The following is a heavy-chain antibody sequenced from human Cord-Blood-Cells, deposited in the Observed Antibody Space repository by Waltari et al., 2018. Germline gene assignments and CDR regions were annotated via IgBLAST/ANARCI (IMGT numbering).Heavy chain of an antibody. CDR2: IIPIFGTA. V-gene: IGHV1-69*18. J-gene: IGHJ4*02. CDR1: GGTFSSYA. Sequence: QVQLVQSGAEVKKPGSSVKVSCKASGGTFSSYAISWVRQAPGQGLEWMGRIIPIFGTANYAQKFQGRVTITADESTSTAYMGLSSLRSEDTAVYYCARVKLGMGYFDYWGQGTLVTVSS. D-gene: IGHD7-27*01. CDR3: ARVKLGMGYFDY.